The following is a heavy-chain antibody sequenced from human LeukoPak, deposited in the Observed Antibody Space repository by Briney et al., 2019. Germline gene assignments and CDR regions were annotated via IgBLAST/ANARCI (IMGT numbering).Heavy chain of an antibody. D-gene: IGHD2-8*01. CDR1: GYTFSNHD. V-gene: IGHV1-8*01. Sequence: ASVKVSCKASGYTFSNHDINWVRQATGQGLEWIGWMNPNSGNAGSAEKFQGRVTMTRNTSITTAHMELSSLSSEDSAVYYCARVGEYAATTDYFDYWGRGTLVTVSS. CDR2: MNPNSGNA. J-gene: IGHJ4*02. CDR3: ARVGEYAATTDYFDY.